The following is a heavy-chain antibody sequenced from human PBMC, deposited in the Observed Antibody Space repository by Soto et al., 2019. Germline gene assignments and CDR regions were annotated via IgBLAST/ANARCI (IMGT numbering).Heavy chain of an antibody. D-gene: IGHD1-26*01. CDR1: GYIFINYY. Sequence: ASVKVSFKASGYIFINYYIHWVRQAPGQGLEWIGIINPNGGSTNYAQKFRGRVTMARDTSTSTVYMDLSSLRSEDTAVYYCATDQGRWELATRYYYYGMEVWGQGTTVTVSS. J-gene: IGHJ6*02. CDR2: INPNGGST. V-gene: IGHV1-46*01. CDR3: ATDQGRWELATRYYYYGMEV.